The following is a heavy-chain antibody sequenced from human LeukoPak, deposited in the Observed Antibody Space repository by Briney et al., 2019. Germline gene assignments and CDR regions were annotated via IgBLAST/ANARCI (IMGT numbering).Heavy chain of an antibody. CDR3: ARDRGTWNDDGFDY. V-gene: IGHV4-61*01. D-gene: IGHD1-1*01. J-gene: IGHJ4*02. CDR1: GDSVSSNSAA. Sequence: SQTLSLTCAISGDSVSSNSAAWNWIRQPPGKGLEWIGYIYYSGSTNYNPSLKSRVTISVDTSKNQFSLKLSSVTAADTAVYYCARDRGTWNDDGFDYWGQGTLVTVSS. CDR2: IYYSGST.